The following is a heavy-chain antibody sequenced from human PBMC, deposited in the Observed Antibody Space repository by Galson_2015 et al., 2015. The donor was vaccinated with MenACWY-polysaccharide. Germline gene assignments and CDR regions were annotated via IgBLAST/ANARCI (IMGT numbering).Heavy chain of an antibody. CDR2: INGAGSTT. J-gene: IGHJ4*02. CDR3: ARGGDGYGNFDY. V-gene: IGHV3-74*01. Sequence: GSLRLACAASEFPFSGCWMHWVRYAPGKGLVWVSRINGAGSTTSCADSVKGRFTISRDNAQHMLYLQMNSLSAEDTSVYYCARGGDGYGNFDYWGQGILVTVSS. D-gene: IGHD5-24*01. CDR1: EFPFSGCW.